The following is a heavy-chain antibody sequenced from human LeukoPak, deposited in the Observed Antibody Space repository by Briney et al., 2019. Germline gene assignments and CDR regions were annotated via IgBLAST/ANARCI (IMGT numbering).Heavy chain of an antibody. Sequence: GGSLRLSCAASGFTFNNYAMWWVRQAPGKGLEWVSAITGGGEATKYADSVKGRFTISRDNAKNSLYLQMNSLRAEDMALYYCAREWAPYYYGSGSYKGGSDYWGQGTLVTVSS. D-gene: IGHD3-10*01. V-gene: IGHV3-23*01. CDR3: AREWAPYYYGSGSYKGGSDY. J-gene: IGHJ4*02. CDR2: ITGGGEAT. CDR1: GFTFNNYA.